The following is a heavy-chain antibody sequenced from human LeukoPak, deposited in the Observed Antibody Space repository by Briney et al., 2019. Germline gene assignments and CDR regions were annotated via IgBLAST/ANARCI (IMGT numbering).Heavy chain of an antibody. Sequence: PSETLSLTCTVSGGSISSSSYYWSWIRQPAGKGLEWIGRIYTSGGTNYNPSLKSRVTISVDTSKNQFSLKLSSVTAADTAVYYCARSSPQGATGPFDYWGQGTLVTVSS. CDR1: GGSISSSSYY. J-gene: IGHJ4*02. CDR2: IYTSGGT. D-gene: IGHD1-26*01. V-gene: IGHV4-61*02. CDR3: ARSSPQGATGPFDY.